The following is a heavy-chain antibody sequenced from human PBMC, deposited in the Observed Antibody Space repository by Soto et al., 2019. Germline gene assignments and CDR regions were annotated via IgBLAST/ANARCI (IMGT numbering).Heavy chain of an antibody. Sequence: QVQLQESGPGLVKPSETLSLTCTVSGGYISSYYWSWIRQPPGKGLEWIGYIYYSGSTNYNPSLKSRVTISVDTSKKQFSLKLSSVTAADTAVYYCARFNWYFDLWGRGTLVTVSS. J-gene: IGHJ2*01. CDR3: ARFNWYFDL. V-gene: IGHV4-59*08. CDR1: GGYISSYY. CDR2: IYYSGST.